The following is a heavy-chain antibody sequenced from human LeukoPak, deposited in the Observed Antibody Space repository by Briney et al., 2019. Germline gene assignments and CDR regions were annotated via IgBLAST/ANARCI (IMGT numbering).Heavy chain of an antibody. D-gene: IGHD3/OR15-3a*01. CDR3: AKRSNFWTGYLDY. Sequence: GGSLRLCCAASGFTFSSYAMTWVRQAPGKGLEWVSAISGSGGSTYYADSVKGRFTISRDNPKDTLFLQMNSLRTEDTAVYYCAKRSNFWTGYLDYWGLGTLVTVSS. CDR1: GFTFSSYA. CDR2: ISGSGGST. V-gene: IGHV3-23*01. J-gene: IGHJ4*02.